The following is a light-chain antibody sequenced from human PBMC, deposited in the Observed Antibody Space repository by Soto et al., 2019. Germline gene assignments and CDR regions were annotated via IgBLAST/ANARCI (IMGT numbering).Light chain of an antibody. J-gene: IGLJ2*01. Sequence: QSALTQPASVSGSPGQSITISCTGTSSDVGAYNYVSWFQQYPGKAPKLIIYEVSNRPSGVSSRFSGSKSGNTASLTISGLQAEDEADYYCSSYTTSSTLVVFGGGTKLTVL. V-gene: IGLV2-14*01. CDR2: EVS. CDR1: SSDVGAYNY. CDR3: SSYTTSSTLVV.